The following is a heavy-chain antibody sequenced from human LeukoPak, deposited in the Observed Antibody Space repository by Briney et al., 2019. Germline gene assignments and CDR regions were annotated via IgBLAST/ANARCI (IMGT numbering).Heavy chain of an antibody. J-gene: IGHJ4*02. Sequence: GXXLKISCKGSGYSFTSYWIGWVRQMPGKGLEWLGIIYPGDSDTRYSPSFQGQVTISADKSISTAYLQWSSLKASDTAMYYCARLSYYGSGSSSFRYWGQGTLVTVSS. V-gene: IGHV5-51*01. D-gene: IGHD3-10*01. CDR1: GYSFTSYW. CDR3: ARLSYYGSGSSSFRY. CDR2: IYPGDSDT.